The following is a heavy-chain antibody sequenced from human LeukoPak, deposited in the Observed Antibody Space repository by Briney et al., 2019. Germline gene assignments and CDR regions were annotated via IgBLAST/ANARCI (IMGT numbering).Heavy chain of an antibody. D-gene: IGHD3-10*01. J-gene: IGHJ4*02. CDR3: ARVRRYYGSGSYYNEDY. CDR2: IYYSGST. CDR1: GGSISSGDYY. Sequence: SETLSLTCTVSGGSISSGDYYWSWIRQPPGKGLEWIGYIYYSGSTYYNPSLKSRVTISVDTSKNQFSLKLSSVTAADTAVYYCARVRRYYGSGSYYNEDYWGQGTLVTVSS. V-gene: IGHV4-30-4*01.